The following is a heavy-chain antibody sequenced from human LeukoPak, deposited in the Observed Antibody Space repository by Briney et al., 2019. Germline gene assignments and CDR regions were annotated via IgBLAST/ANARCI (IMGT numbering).Heavy chain of an antibody. CDR2: MNPNSGNT. J-gene: IGHJ4*02. D-gene: IGHD3-3*01. Sequence: ASVKVSCKASGYTFTSYDINWVRQATGQGLEWMGWMNPNSGNTGYAQKFQGRVTITRNTSISTAYMELSSLRSEDTAVYYCARAYDFWSGYSALYYFDYWGQGTLATVSS. CDR3: ARAYDFWSGYSALYYFDY. CDR1: GYTFTSYD. V-gene: IGHV1-8*03.